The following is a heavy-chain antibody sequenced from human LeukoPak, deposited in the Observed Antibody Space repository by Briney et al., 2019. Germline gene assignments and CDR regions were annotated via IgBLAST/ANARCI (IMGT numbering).Heavy chain of an antibody. J-gene: IGHJ4*02. CDR1: GFTFSRYA. Sequence: PGGSLRLSCAASGFTFSRYAMRWVRQAPGKGLEWVSAISGSGGSTYYADSVKGRFTISSDNSKNTLYLQMNSLRAEDTAVYYCAKLPGIAAAGTGHYFDYWGQGTLVTVSS. CDR3: AKLPGIAAAGTGHYFDY. D-gene: IGHD6-13*01. CDR2: ISGSGGST. V-gene: IGHV3-23*01.